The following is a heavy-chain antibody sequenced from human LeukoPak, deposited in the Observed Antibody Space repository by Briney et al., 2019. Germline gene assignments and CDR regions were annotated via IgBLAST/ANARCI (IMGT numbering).Heavy chain of an antibody. CDR2: IKQDGSEK. V-gene: IGHV3-7*01. CDR1: GFTFSSYG. D-gene: IGHD3-10*01. CDR3: ARVYGGGSYYTDY. J-gene: IGHJ4*02. Sequence: GGSLRLSCAASGFTFSSYGMHWVRQAPGKGLEWVANIKQDGSEKYYVDSVKGRFTISRDNAKNSLYLQMNSLGVEDTAVYYCARVYGGGSYYTDYWGQGTLVTVSS.